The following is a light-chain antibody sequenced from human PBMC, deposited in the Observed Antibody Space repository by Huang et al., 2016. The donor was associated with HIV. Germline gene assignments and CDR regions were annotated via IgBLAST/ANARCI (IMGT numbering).Light chain of an antibody. CDR2: GAS. CDR3: QQYGTSPYT. Sequence: EVVLTQSPDTLSSSPGERVTVSCRASQSLSSSYIAWYQQRPGQAPSLLMYGASTRATDIPDRFSGSGSGTDFTLTINGLEPADFAMYYCQQYGTSPYTFGQGTNLEI. V-gene: IGKV3-20*01. J-gene: IGKJ2*01. CDR1: QSLSSSY.